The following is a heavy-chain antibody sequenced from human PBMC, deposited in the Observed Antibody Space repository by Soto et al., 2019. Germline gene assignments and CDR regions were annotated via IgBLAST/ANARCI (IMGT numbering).Heavy chain of an antibody. CDR1: GFTFIKAW. D-gene: IGHD2-2*01. J-gene: IGHJ6*02. CDR3: TGNTSPTWGYYYYYGMDV. Sequence: PGGSLRLSCAASGFTFIKAWMSWGRQAPGKGLEWVGRIKSKTDGGTTDYAAPVKGRFTISRDDSKNTLYLQMNSLKTEDTAVYYCTGNTSPTWGYYYYYGMDVWGQGTTVTVSS. V-gene: IGHV3-15*01. CDR2: IKSKTDGGTT.